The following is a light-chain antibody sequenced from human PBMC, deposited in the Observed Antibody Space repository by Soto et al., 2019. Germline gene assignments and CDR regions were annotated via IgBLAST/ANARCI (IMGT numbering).Light chain of an antibody. CDR2: DAS. V-gene: IGKV1-33*01. J-gene: IGKJ3*01. Sequence: DIQMTQSPSSLSASVRDRVTITCQASQDISNYLNWYQQKPGKAPKLLICDASNLEPGVPSRFSGSGSGTDFTFTISSLQPEDIATYYCQQFDNLPFTSGSGTKVDIQ. CDR3: QQFDNLPFT. CDR1: QDISNY.